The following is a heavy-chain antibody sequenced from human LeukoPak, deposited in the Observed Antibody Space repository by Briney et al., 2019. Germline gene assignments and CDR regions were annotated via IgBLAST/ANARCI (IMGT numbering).Heavy chain of an antibody. CDR3: ARVKRDCSGGTCYSYDY. V-gene: IGHV3-23*01. J-gene: IGHJ4*02. D-gene: IGHD2-15*01. CDR1: RFTFNTYA. CDR2: ISSNGDFT. Sequence: GGSLRLSCVASRFTFNTYAVNWVRQAPGKGLEWVSAISSNGDFTYYADSVRGRFTISRDNPKNTVFLQINGLRAEDTAVYYCARVKRDCSGGTCYSYDYWGQGTLVTVSS.